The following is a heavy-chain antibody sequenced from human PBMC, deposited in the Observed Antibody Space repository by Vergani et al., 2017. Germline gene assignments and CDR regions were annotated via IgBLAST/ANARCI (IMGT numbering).Heavy chain of an antibody. Sequence: EVQLVESGGGLVKPGGSLRLSCAASGFTFSNAWMSWVRQAPGKGLEWVGRIKSKTDGVTTDYAAPVKGRFTISRDDSKNTLYLQMNSLKTEDTAVYYCTTDPXELLCFDYYYYMDVWGKGTTVTVSS. D-gene: IGHD1-26*01. CDR3: TTDPXELLCFDYYYYMDV. V-gene: IGHV3-15*01. CDR1: GFTFSNAW. J-gene: IGHJ6*03. CDR2: IKSKTDGVTT.